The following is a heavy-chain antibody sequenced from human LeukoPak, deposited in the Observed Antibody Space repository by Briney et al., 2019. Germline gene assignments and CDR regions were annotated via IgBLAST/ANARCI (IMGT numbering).Heavy chain of an antibody. CDR3: ARKAAAGYFDY. J-gene: IGHJ4*02. CDR1: GGSISSYY. D-gene: IGHD6-13*01. Sequence: SETLSLTCTVSGGSISSYYWCWIRQPPGKGLEWIGYIYYSGSTNYNPSLKSRVTISVDTSKNQFSLKLSSVTAADTAVYYCARKAAAGYFDYWGQGTLVTVSS. V-gene: IGHV4-59*01. CDR2: IYYSGST.